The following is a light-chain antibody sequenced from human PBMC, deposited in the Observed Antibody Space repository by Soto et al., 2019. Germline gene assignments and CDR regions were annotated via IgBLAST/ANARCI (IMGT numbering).Light chain of an antibody. Sequence: QSVLTQPASVSGSPGQSITISCAGSSSDVGNYNLVSWYQQHPGKAPKLMISEVNKRPSGVSNRFSGSKSGNTASLTISGLQAEDEAHYYCCSYAGNVAYVLGTGTKVTV. CDR3: CSYAGNVAYV. CDR1: SSDVGNYNL. CDR2: EVN. V-gene: IGLV2-23*02. J-gene: IGLJ1*01.